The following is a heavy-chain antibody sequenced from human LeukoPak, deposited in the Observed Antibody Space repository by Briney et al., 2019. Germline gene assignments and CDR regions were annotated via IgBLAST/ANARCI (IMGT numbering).Heavy chain of an antibody. V-gene: IGHV3-21*06. J-gene: IGHJ4*02. Sequence: GGSLRLSCAASGFTFSSYSMNWVRQAPGKGLEWVSSISSSSSSIYYADSVKGRFTISRDNSKNTLYLQMNSLRAEDTAVYYCARIYLAAAATRSPFDYWGQGTLVTVSS. CDR2: ISSSSSSI. CDR1: GFTFSSYS. D-gene: IGHD6-13*01. CDR3: ARIYLAAAATRSPFDY.